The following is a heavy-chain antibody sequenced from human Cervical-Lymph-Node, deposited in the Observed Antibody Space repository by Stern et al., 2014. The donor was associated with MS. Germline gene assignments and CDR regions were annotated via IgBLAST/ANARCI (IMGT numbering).Heavy chain of an antibody. CDR2: RSYDGSYK. D-gene: IGHD6-13*01. J-gene: IGHJ6*02. Sequence: VQLVESGGGVVQPGRSLRLTCAASGFTFNCCGMPWVRQTPGQGLEWVAVRSYDGSYKYYGDSVKGRFTISRDNSKNTLYLQMNSLRAEDTAVYYCAKYSSSSLGMDVWGQGTTVTVSS. CDR3: AKYSSSSLGMDV. V-gene: IGHV3-30*18. CDR1: GFTFNCCG.